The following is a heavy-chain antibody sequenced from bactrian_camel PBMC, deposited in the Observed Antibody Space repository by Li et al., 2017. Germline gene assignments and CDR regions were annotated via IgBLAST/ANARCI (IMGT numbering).Heavy chain of an antibody. CDR3: AADNNPRPGAMALNPQFWDN. Sequence: VQLVESGGGLVQPGGSLRLSCAAGESAFRSNLMSWVRQAPGKEVEWVSSIRNDGTPYVAASVKDRFTISLDNAENTMYLQMNRLEPDDTAMYYCAADNNPRPGAMALNPQFWDNWGQGTQVTVS. CDR1: ESAFRSNL. CDR2: IRNDGTP. J-gene: IGHJ4*01. D-gene: IGHD3*01. V-gene: IGHV3S10*01.